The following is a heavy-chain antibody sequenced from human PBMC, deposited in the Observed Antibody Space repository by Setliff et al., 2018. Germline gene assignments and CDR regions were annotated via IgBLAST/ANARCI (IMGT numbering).Heavy chain of an antibody. Sequence: PGGSLRLSCAASAFTFKNYWMSWVRQAPGKGLEWVANIKGGGSEKFYLDSVKGRFTISRDNAKNSLYLQMNSLRVEDTAVYYCARQAGTYWGQGTLVTVSS. V-gene: IGHV3-7*03. CDR3: ARQAGTY. D-gene: IGHD6-19*01. J-gene: IGHJ4*02. CDR1: AFTFKNYW. CDR2: IKGGGSEK.